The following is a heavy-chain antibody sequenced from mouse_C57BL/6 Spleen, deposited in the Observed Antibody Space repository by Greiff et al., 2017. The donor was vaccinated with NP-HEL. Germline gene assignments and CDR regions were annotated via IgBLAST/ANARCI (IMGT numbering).Heavy chain of an antibody. CDR2: ISSGGDYI. CDR3: TRDKPGAYYFDY. D-gene: IGHD4-1*01. Sequence: EVQRVESGEGLVKPGGSLKLSCAASGFTFSSYAMSWVRQTPEKRLEWVAYISSGGDYIYYADTVKGRFTISRDNARNTLYLQMSSLKSEDTAMYYCTRDKPGAYYFDYWGQGTTLTVSS. V-gene: IGHV5-9-1*02. CDR1: GFTFSSYA. J-gene: IGHJ2*01.